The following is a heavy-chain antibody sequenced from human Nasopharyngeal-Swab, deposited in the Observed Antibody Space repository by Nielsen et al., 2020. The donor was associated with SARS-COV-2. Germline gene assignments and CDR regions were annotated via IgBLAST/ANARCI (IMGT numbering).Heavy chain of an antibody. D-gene: IGHD1-26*01. V-gene: IGHV3-23*01. CDR3: ANRMPTVGATRYYCFDS. Sequence: GESLKISCAASGFTFSSYAMSWVRQAPGKGLGWVSTISGSGGSTYYADSVKGRFTISRDNSKNTLYLQMSSLRAEDTAVYYCANRMPTVGATRYYCFDSWGQGTLVTVSS. CDR1: GFTFSSYA. CDR2: ISGSGGST. J-gene: IGHJ4*02.